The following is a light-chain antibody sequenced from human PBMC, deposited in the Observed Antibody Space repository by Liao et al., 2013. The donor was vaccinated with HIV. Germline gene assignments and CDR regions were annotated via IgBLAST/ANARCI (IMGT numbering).Light chain of an antibody. CDR2: KDT. V-gene: IGLV3-25*03. CDR1: ALPKQY. CDR3: QAWDSTAAV. J-gene: IGLJ1*01. Sequence: SYELTQPPSVSVSPGQTARITCSGDALPKQYAYWYQQKPGQAPVLVIYKDTERPSGIPERFSGSTSGTTVTLTISGVQAEDEADYYCQAWDSTAAVFGTGTEVTVL.